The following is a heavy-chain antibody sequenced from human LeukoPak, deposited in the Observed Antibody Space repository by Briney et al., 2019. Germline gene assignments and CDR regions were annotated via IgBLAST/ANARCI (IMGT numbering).Heavy chain of an antibody. CDR2: INTDESKI. CDR1: GFTFSSHW. D-gene: IGHD3-3*01. Sequence: GGSLRLSCAASGFTFSSHWMHWVRQTPGKGLVWVSRINTDESKINHADSVKGRFTISRDNAKNSLYLQMNSLRAEDTAVYYCASRFGFDYWGQGTLVTVSS. V-gene: IGHV3-74*01. J-gene: IGHJ4*02. CDR3: ASRFGFDY.